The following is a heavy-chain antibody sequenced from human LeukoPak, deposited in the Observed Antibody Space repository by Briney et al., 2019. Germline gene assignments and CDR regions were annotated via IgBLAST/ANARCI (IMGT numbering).Heavy chain of an antibody. CDR2: IYSSGST. Sequence: SETLSLTCSVSGGSINSYYWSWIRQSAGKGLEWIGRIYSSGSTNYNPSLESRVTMSVDTSKNQFYLKLTSVTAADTAVYYCAGVNYLAPFDYWGKGTQVTVSS. J-gene: IGHJ4*02. V-gene: IGHV4-4*07. D-gene: IGHD1-7*01. CDR3: AGVNYLAPFDY. CDR1: GGSINSYY.